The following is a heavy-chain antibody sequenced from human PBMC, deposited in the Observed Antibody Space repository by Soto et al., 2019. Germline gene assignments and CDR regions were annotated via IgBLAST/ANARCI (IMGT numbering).Heavy chain of an antibody. J-gene: IGHJ6*01. D-gene: IGHD2-21*01. CDR2: ISAYNGNT. CDR3: ARDPVETASFGGGYYYYGMDV. CDR1: GYTFTSYG. V-gene: IGHV1-18*01. Sequence: ASVKVSCKASGYTFTSYGISWVRQAPGQGLEWMGWISAYNGNTNYAQKLQGRVTMTTDTSTSTAYMELRSLRSDDTAVYYCARDPVETASFGGGYYYYGMDVWGQGTTVTVSS.